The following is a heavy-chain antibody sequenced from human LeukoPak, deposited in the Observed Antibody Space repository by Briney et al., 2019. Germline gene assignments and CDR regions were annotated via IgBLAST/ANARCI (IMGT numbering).Heavy chain of an antibody. CDR1: GFTFSSYS. CDR2: ISSSSSYI. D-gene: IGHD5-18*01. V-gene: IGHV3-21*04. CDR3: AKDRPPRQQLSFDY. J-gene: IGHJ4*02. Sequence: PGGSLRLSCAASGFTFSSYSMNWVRQAPGKGLEWVSSISSSSSYIYYADSVKGRFTISRDNAKNTLYLQMNSLRAEDTAVYYCAKDRPPRQQLSFDYWGQGTLVTVSS.